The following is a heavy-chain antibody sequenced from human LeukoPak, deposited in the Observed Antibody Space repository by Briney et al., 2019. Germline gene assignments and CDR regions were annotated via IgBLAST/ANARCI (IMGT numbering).Heavy chain of an antibody. CDR2: ISGSGGST. CDR3: AKCGSGSLYYYYYMDV. V-gene: IGHV3-23*01. D-gene: IGHD3-10*01. J-gene: IGHJ6*03. CDR1: GFTFSSYA. Sequence: PWGSLRLSCAASGFTFSSYAMSWVRQAPGKGLEWVSAISGSGGSTYYADSVKGRFTISRDNSKNTLYLQMNSLRAEDTAVYYCAKCGSGSLYYYYYMDVWGKGTTVTVSS.